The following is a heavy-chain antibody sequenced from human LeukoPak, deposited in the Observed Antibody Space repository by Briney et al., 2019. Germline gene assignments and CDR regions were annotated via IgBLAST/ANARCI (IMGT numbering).Heavy chain of an antibody. V-gene: IGHV3-53*01. J-gene: IGHJ3*02. CDR2: IYSGGST. CDR1: GFTVSSNY. Sequence: PGGSLRLSCAASGFTVSSNYMSWVRQAPGKGLEWVSVIYSGGSTYYADSVKGRFTISRDNSKNTLYLQMNSLRAEDTAVYYCATNHDSSGSPLDAFDIWGQGTMVTVSS. D-gene: IGHD3-22*01. CDR3: ATNHDSSGSPLDAFDI.